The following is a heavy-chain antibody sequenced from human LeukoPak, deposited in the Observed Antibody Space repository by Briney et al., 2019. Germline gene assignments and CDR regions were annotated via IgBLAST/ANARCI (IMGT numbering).Heavy chain of an antibody. Sequence: SETLSLTCTVSGGSISTPGYYWRWIRQHPGKGLVWIGYIYYSGSTYYNPSLRSRVTISVDTSKNQFSLKLSSVTAADTAVYYCANGGAYCGADCYLPAFDYWGQGTLVTVSS. J-gene: IGHJ4*02. D-gene: IGHD2-21*02. CDR2: IYYSGST. CDR3: ANGGAYCGADCYLPAFDY. V-gene: IGHV4-31*03. CDR1: GGSISTPGYY.